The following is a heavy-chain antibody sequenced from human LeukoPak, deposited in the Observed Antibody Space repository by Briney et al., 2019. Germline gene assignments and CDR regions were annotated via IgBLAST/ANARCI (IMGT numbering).Heavy chain of an antibody. Sequence: PGRSLRLSCAASGFTFSSYGMHWVRQAPGKGLEWVAVISYDGSNKYYADSAKGRFTISRDNSKNTLYLQMNSLRAEDTAVYYCANSEGYDAFDIWGQGTMVTVSS. CDR2: ISYDGSNK. J-gene: IGHJ3*02. CDR1: GFTFSSYG. D-gene: IGHD3-22*01. CDR3: ANSEGYDAFDI. V-gene: IGHV3-30*18.